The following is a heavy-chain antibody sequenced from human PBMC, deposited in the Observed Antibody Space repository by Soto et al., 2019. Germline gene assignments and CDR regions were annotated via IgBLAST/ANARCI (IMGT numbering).Heavy chain of an antibody. V-gene: IGHV3-48*02. J-gene: IGHJ5*02. CDR2: ISSSSSTI. CDR3: ARSRSGYSSGWSEYNWFDP. D-gene: IGHD6-19*01. Sequence: EVQLVESGGGLVQPGGSLRLSCAASGFTFSSYSMNWVRQAPGKGLEWVSYISSSSSTIYYADSVKGRFTISRDNAKNSLYLQMNSLRDEDTAVYYCARSRSGYSSGWSEYNWFDPWGQGTLVTVSS. CDR1: GFTFSSYS.